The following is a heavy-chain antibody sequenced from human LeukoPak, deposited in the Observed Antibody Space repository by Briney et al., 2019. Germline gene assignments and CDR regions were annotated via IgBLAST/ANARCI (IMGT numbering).Heavy chain of an antibody. CDR2: IIPILGIA. CDR1: GGTFSSYA. D-gene: IGHD6-19*01. CDR3: ATDLIVEGESSRIAVAGRRWSSEYFQH. Sequence: SVKVSCKASGGTFSSYAISWVRQAPGQGLEWMGRIIPILGIANYAQKSQGRVTITADKSTSTAYMELSSLRSEDTAVYYCATDLIVEGESSRIAVAGRRWSSEYFQHWGQGTLVTVSS. V-gene: IGHV1-69*04. J-gene: IGHJ1*01.